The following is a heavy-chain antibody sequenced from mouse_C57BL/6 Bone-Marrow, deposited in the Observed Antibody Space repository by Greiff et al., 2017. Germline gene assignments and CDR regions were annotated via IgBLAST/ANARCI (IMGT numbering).Heavy chain of an antibody. CDR2: IYPGSGST. V-gene: IGHV1-55*01. CDR3: ARGGGFYFDY. J-gene: IGHJ2*01. Sequence: QVQLQQPGAELVKPGASVKMSCKASGYTFTSYWITWVKQRPGQGLEWIGDIYPGSGSTNYNEKFKSKATLTVDTSSSTAYMRLSSLTSEDAAVYYGARGGGFYFDYWGQGTTLTVSS. CDR1: GYTFTSYW.